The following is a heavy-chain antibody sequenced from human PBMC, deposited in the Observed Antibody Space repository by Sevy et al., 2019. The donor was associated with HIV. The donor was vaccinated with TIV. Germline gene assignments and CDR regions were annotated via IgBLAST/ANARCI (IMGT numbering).Heavy chain of an antibody. CDR1: GGTFSSYA. D-gene: IGHD3-22*01. Sequence: ATVKVSCKASGGTFSSYAISWVRQAPGQGLEWMGGIIPIFGTANYAQKFQGRVTITADKSTSTAYMELSSLRSEDTAVYYCARDSVVVINAFDIWGQGTMVTVSS. V-gene: IGHV1-69*06. J-gene: IGHJ3*02. CDR3: ARDSVVVINAFDI. CDR2: IIPIFGTA.